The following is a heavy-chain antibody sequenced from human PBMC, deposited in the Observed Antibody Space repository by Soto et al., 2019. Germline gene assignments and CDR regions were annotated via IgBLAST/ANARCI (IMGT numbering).Heavy chain of an antibody. CDR3: ARLLSSYYYYYYYMDV. CDR1: GFTFSSYS. J-gene: IGHJ6*03. Sequence: GGSLRLSCAASGFTFSSYSMNWVRQAPGKGLEWVSYISSSSSTIYYADSVKGRFTISRDNAKNSLYLQMNSLRAEDTAVYYCARLLSSYYYYYYYMDVWGKGTTVTVSS. D-gene: IGHD6-13*01. CDR2: ISSSSSTI. V-gene: IGHV3-48*01.